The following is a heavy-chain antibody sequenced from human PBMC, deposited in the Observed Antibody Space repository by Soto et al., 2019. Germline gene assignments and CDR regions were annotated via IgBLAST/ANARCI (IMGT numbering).Heavy chain of an antibody. CDR1: GFIFSNYA. CDR3: ATLRPSFGVVKAY. D-gene: IGHD3-3*01. V-gene: IGHV3-30-3*01. CDR2: MSYDGSRE. J-gene: IGHJ4*02. Sequence: QVQLVESGGGVVQPGRSLSLSCAASGFIFSNYAMHWVRQAPGKGLEWVAVMSYDGSREYYAGSVKGRFTISRDNSKNTLYLQMNTLRPEDTAVYYCATLRPSFGVVKAYWGQGTLVTVSS.